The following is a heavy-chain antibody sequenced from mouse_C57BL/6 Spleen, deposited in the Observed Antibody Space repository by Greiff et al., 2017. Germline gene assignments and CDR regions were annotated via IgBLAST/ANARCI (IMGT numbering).Heavy chain of an antibody. V-gene: IGHV5-9-1*02. CDR2: ISSGGDYI. CDR1: GFTFSSYA. D-gene: IGHD1-2*01. Sequence: EVQRVESGEGLVKPGGSLKLSCAASGFTFSSYAMSWVRQTPEKRLEWVAYISSGGDYIYYADTVKGRFTISRDNARNTLYLQMSSLKSEDTAMYYCTRDPLHYAMDYWGQGTSVTVSS. J-gene: IGHJ4*01. CDR3: TRDPLHYAMDY.